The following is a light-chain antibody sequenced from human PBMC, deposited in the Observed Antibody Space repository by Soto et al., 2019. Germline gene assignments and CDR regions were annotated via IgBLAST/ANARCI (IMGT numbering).Light chain of an antibody. J-gene: IGLJ1*01. Sequence: QSVLTQPASVSGSPGQSITISCTGTSSDVGSYNLVSWYQQHPGKAPKLIIYEVTKRPSGVSNRFSGSKSGNTASLTISGLQAEDEADYLCCSYAGSRTYYVFGTGTKVTVL. CDR2: EVT. V-gene: IGLV2-23*02. CDR3: CSYAGSRTYYV. CDR1: SSDVGSYNL.